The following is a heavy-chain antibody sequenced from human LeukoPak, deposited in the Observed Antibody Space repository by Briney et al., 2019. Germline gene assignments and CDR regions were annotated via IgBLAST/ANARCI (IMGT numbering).Heavy chain of an antibody. D-gene: IGHD5-24*01. V-gene: IGHV3-23*01. Sequence: GVSLRLSCAASGLTFSSSAMSWVRQAPGKGLEWVSQISGSGGTSHYADSVKGWFTISRDNSKKTMYIEMNSLRAEDTAVYYCTKDLWLQSKNSLYYHYGMDVWGQGTTVTVSS. CDR2: ISGSGGTS. CDR3: TKDLWLQSKNSLYYHYGMDV. CDR1: GLTFSSSA. J-gene: IGHJ6*02.